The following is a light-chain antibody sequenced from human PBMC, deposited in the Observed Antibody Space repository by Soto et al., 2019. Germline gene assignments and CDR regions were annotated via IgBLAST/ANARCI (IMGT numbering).Light chain of an antibody. CDR3: QQYYTYARWT. CDR2: DAF. V-gene: IGKV1-5*01. Sequence: DIPMTQSPSTLSASVGDRVTITCRASQSISSSLAWYQQKPGKAPKVLIYDAFNLESGVPSRFSGSGSGTQFTLTISSLQPDDFATYYCQQYYTYARWTFGQGTKVEIK. CDR1: QSISSS. J-gene: IGKJ1*01.